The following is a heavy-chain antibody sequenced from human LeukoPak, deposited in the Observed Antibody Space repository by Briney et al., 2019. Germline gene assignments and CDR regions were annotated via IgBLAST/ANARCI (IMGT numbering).Heavy chain of an antibody. CDR1: GGTFSSYA. D-gene: IGHD3-22*01. CDR3: ASNPDYDSSGSPVDY. CDR2: IISIFGTA. Sequence: SSVKVPCKASGGTFSSYAISWVRQAPGHGLEWMGGIISIFGTANYAQKFQGRVTITTDESTSTAYMELSSLRSEDTAVYYCASNPDYDSSGSPVDYWGQGTLVTVSS. V-gene: IGHV1-69*05. J-gene: IGHJ4*02.